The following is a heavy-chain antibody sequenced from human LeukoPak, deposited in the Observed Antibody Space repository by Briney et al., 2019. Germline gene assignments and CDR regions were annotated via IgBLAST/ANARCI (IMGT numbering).Heavy chain of an antibody. CDR2: ISGSGGST. J-gene: IGHJ4*02. D-gene: IGHD3-22*01. CDR1: GFTFSSYA. Sequence: GGSLRLSCAASGFTFSSYAMSWVRQAPGKGLEWVSAISGSGGSTYYADSVKGRFTISRGNSKNTLYLQMNSLRAEDTAVYYCAKPTEPMIVVVISYWGQGTLVTVSS. V-gene: IGHV3-23*01. CDR3: AKPTEPMIVVVISY.